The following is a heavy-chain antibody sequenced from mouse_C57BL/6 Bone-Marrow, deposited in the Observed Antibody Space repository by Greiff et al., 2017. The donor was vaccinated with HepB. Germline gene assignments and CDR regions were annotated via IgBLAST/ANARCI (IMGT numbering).Heavy chain of an antibody. CDR3: ARSRDYYGSYYFDY. Sequence: EVHLVESGAELVRPGSSVKMSCKTSGYTFTSYGINWVKQRPGQGLEWIGYIYIGNGYTEYNEKFKGKATLTSDTSSSTAYMQLSSLTSEDSAIYFCARSRDYYGSYYFDYWGQGTTLTVSS. CDR2: IYIGNGYT. V-gene: IGHV1-58*01. J-gene: IGHJ2*01. CDR1: GYTFTSYG. D-gene: IGHD1-1*01.